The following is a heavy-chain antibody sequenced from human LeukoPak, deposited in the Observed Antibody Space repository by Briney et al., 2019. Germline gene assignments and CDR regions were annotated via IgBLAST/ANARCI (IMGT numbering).Heavy chain of an antibody. CDR3: AKDAYESSGYSHFDY. CDR1: GFTFSSYG. V-gene: IGHV3-23*01. CDR2: ISGSSGNT. J-gene: IGHJ4*02. Sequence: GGSLRLSCATSGFTFSSYGMSWVRQAPGKGLEWVSAISGSSGNTYYADSVKGRFTISRDNSNKKLYLQMNSLRAEDTAVYYCAKDAYESSGYSHFDYWGQGTLVTVSS. D-gene: IGHD3-22*01.